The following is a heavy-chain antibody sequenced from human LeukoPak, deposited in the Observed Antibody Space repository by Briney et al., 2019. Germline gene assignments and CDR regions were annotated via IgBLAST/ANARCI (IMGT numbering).Heavy chain of an antibody. D-gene: IGHD3-22*01. J-gene: IGHJ4*02. Sequence: GGSLRLSCAASGFTFSSYAMHWVRQAPGKGLEWVAIISYDGSNKYYADSVKGRFTISRDNSKNTLYLQMNSLRAEDTAVYYCARDYYDSSGYWPLDYWGQGTLVTVSS. V-gene: IGHV3-30-3*01. CDR3: ARDYYDSSGYWPLDY. CDR2: ISYDGSNK. CDR1: GFTFSSYA.